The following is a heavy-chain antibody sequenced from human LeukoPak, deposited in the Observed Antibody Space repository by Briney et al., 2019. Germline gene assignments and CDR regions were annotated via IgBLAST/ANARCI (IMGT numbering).Heavy chain of an antibody. CDR1: GGSTSSGGYY. CDR2: IYYSGST. D-gene: IGHD2/OR15-2a*01. V-gene: IGHV4-31*03. J-gene: IGHJ3*02. Sequence: SETLSLTCTVAGGSTSSGGYYWSWIRQHPGKGLEWIGYIYYSGSTYYNPSLKSRVTMSVDTSKNQFSLKLSSVTAADTAVYYCAREGVLGAFDIWGQGTMVTVSS. CDR3: AREGVLGAFDI.